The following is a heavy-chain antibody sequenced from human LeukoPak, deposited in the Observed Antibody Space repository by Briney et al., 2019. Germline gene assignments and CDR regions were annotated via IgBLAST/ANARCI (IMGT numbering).Heavy chain of an antibody. D-gene: IGHD4-23*01. CDR3: AKDVTADYGGPPGGMDV. CDR2: ISWNSGSI. CDR1: GFTFDDYA. V-gene: IGHV3-9*01. Sequence: GGSLRLSCAASGFTFDDYAMHWVRQAPGKGLEWVSGISWNSGSIGYADSVKGRFTISRDNAKNSLYLQMNSLRAEDTALYYCAKDVTADYGGPPGGMDVWGQGTTVAVSS. J-gene: IGHJ6*02.